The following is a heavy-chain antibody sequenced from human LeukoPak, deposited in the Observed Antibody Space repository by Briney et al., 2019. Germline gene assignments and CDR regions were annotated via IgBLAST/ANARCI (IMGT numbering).Heavy chain of an antibody. D-gene: IGHD6-13*01. Sequence: ASVKVSCNASGYTFTGYYMHWVRQAPGQGLEWMGWMNPNSGNTGYAQKFQGRVTMTRNTSISTAYMELSSLRSEDTAVYYCARSTYSSSWLNYHYYYMDVWGKGTTVTISS. CDR2: MNPNSGNT. V-gene: IGHV1-8*02. CDR3: ARSTYSSSWLNYHYYYMDV. CDR1: GYTFTGYY. J-gene: IGHJ6*03.